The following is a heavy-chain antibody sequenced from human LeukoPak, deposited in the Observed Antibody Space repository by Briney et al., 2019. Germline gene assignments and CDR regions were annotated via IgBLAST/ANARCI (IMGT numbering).Heavy chain of an antibody. J-gene: IGHJ3*02. CDR2: ISSSSSYI. V-gene: IGHV3-21*01. D-gene: IGHD4-11*01. CDR3: ARGTVRPGAFDI. Sequence: GGSLRLSCAASGFTFSSYSMNWVRQAPGKGLEWVSSISSSSSYIYYADSVKGRFTISRDNAKNSLYLQMNGLRAEDTAVYYCARGTVRPGAFDIWGQGTMVTVSS. CDR1: GFTFSSYS.